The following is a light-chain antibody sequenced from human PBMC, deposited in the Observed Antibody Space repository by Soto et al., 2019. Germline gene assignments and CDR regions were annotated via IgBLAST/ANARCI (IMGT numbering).Light chain of an antibody. CDR1: QDIRGA. V-gene: IGKV1-13*02. Sequence: AIQLTQSQSSLSASVGDRVTITCRASQDIRGALAWYQQKPGKAPKILIYDVSILQSGVPSRFSGSSSGTDFTLTISGLQPEDFATYYCQQFNSYPIIFGQGTRLDIK. J-gene: IGKJ5*01. CDR3: QQFNSYPII. CDR2: DVS.